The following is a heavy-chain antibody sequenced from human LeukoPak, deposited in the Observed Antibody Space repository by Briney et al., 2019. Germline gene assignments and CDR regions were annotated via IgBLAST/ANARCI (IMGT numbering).Heavy chain of an antibody. D-gene: IGHD6-13*01. CDR2: TYYRSKWYN. CDR3: ARGSHSSSWYFDY. J-gene: IGHJ4*02. Sequence: SQTLSLTCAISGDSVSSNSPTWTWIRQSPSRGLEWLKRTYYRSKWYNDYAVSVKSRITINPDTSKNQFSLHLNSVTPEDTAVYYCARGSHSSSWYFDYWGQGTLVTVSS. V-gene: IGHV6-1*01. CDR1: GDSVSSNSPT.